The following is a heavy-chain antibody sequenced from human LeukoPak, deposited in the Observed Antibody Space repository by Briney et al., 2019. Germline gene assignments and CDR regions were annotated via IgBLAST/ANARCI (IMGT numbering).Heavy chain of an antibody. CDR2: ISGSGGST. D-gene: IGHD6-13*01. CDR1: GFTLSSYA. Sequence: PGGSLRLSCAASGFTLSSYAMSWVRQAPGKGLEWVSAISGSGGSTYYADSVKGRFTISRGNSKNTLYLQMNSLRAEDTAVYYCANIAAADFGDFDYWGQGTLVTVSS. V-gene: IGHV3-23*01. J-gene: IGHJ4*02. CDR3: ANIAAADFGDFDY.